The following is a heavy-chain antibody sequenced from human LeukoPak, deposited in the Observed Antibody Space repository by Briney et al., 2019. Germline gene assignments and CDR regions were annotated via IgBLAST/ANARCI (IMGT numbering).Heavy chain of an antibody. J-gene: IGHJ4*02. CDR3: AGEPRQLAY. V-gene: IGHV3-7*03. CDR2: INEVGSDT. Sequence: QPGGSLRLSCAASGFTFSSYWMSWVRQVPGKGLEWVSSINEVGSDTRYADSVRGRFTISRDNAKNSLYLQMNSLRVEDTATYYCAGEPRQLAYWGQGTLVTVSS. CDR1: GFTFSSYW. D-gene: IGHD6-6*01.